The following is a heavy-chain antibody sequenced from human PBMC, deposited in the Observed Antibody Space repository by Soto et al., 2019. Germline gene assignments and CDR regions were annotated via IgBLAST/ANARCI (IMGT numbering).Heavy chain of an antibody. J-gene: IGHJ3*02. Sequence: PVGSLRLSCAASGFTFSSYAMSWVRQAPGKGLEWVSAISGSGGSTYYADSVKGRFTISRDNSKNTLYLQMNSLRAEDTAVYYCVLLWFGELLADAFDIWGQGTMVTVSS. CDR3: VLLWFGELLADAFDI. CDR1: GFTFSSYA. CDR2: ISGSGGST. D-gene: IGHD3-10*01. V-gene: IGHV3-23*01.